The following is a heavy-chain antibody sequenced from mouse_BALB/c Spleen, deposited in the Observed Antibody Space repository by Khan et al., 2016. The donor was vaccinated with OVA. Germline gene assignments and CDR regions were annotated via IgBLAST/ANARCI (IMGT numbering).Heavy chain of an antibody. Sequence: QIQLVQSGPELKKPGETVRISCKASGYTFTTAGIQWVQKMPGKGLKWIGWINTHSGVPKYAEDFKGRFAFSLEISVNTAYLQITNLKYEDTATYFCARGGAAYYRNDGGAMEYWGQGTSGTGSS. J-gene: IGHJ4*01. CDR2: INTHSGVP. CDR3: ARGGAAYYRNDGGAMEY. V-gene: IGHV9-4*02. CDR1: GYTFTTAG. D-gene: IGHD2-14*01.